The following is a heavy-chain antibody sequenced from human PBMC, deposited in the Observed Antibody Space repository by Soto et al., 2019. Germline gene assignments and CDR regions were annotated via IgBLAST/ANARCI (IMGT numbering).Heavy chain of an antibody. V-gene: IGHV2-5*02. Sequence: SGPTRVNPTQTLTLTCTFSGFSLTTSGVGVGWVRQPPGKALEWLTLIYWDDDKRYSPSLKSRLTITKDTSKNQVVLTMTNTDPVDTATYYCAHRPLGSSWFDYWGQGTLVTVSS. CDR1: GFSLTTSGVG. J-gene: IGHJ4*02. D-gene: IGHD6-13*01. CDR2: IYWDDDK. CDR3: AHRPLGSSWFDY.